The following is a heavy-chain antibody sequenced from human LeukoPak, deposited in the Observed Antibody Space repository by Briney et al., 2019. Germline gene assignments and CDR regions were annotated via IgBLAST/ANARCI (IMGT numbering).Heavy chain of an antibody. J-gene: IGHJ3*02. CDR3: ASQGRGAFDI. CDR2: ISGSGDNT. CDR1: GFTFSSYA. D-gene: IGHD3-10*01. V-gene: IGHV3-23*01. Sequence: PGGSLRLSCAASGFTFSSYAMSWVRQAPGKGLEWVSAISGSGDNTYYADSVKGRFNISRDSSKNTLYLQMSSLRAEDTAVYYCASQGRGAFDIWGQGTMVTVSS.